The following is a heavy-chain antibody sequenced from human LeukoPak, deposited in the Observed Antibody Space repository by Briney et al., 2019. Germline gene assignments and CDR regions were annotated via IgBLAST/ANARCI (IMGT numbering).Heavy chain of an antibody. CDR1: GYTFTGYY. Sequence: ASVKVSCKASGYTFTGYYMHWVRQAPGQGLEWMGIINPSGGSTSYAQKFQGRVTMTRDTSTSTVYMELSSLRSEDTAVYYCARARIAAAGKGWFDPWGQGTLVTVSS. CDR3: ARARIAAAGKGWFDP. D-gene: IGHD6-13*01. CDR2: INPSGGST. V-gene: IGHV1-46*01. J-gene: IGHJ5*02.